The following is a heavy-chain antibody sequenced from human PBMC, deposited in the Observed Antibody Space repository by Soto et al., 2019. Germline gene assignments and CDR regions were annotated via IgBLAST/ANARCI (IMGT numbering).Heavy chain of an antibody. CDR3: ARHASPYYDSSGYYAYYFDY. V-gene: IGHV4-59*08. Sequence: SETLSLTCTVSGGSISSYYWSWIRQPPGKGLEWIGYIYYSGSTNYNPSLKSRVTISVDTSKNQFSLKLSSVTAADTAVYYCARHASPYYDSSGYYAYYFDYWGQGTLVTVSS. J-gene: IGHJ4*02. CDR2: IYYSGST. CDR1: GGSISSYY. D-gene: IGHD3-22*01.